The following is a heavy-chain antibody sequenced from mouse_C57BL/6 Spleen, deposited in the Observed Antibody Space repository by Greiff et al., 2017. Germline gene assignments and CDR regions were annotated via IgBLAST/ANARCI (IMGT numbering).Heavy chain of an antibody. V-gene: IGHV1-15*01. Sequence: QVQLQQSGAELVRPGASVTLSCKASGYTFTDYEMHWVKQTPVHGLEWIGAIDPETGGTAYNQKFKGKAILTADKSSSTAYMELRSLTSEDSAVYYCTYYGLYLDYWGQGTTLTVSS. CDR3: TYYGLYLDY. D-gene: IGHD1-2*01. CDR1: GYTFTDYE. CDR2: IDPETGGT. J-gene: IGHJ2*01.